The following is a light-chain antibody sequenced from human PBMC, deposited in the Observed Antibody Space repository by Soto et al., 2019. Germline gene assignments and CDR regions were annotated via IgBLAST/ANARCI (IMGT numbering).Light chain of an antibody. CDR2: EVT. CDR1: SSDVGAYNY. Sequence: QSVLTQPPSASGSPGQSVTISCTGTSSDVGAYNYVSWYQQYPGKAPKLMIYEVTKRPSGVPDRFSGSKSGNTASLTASGLQAEDEADYYCTSYVGNDIWVFGGGTQLTVL. J-gene: IGLJ3*02. V-gene: IGLV2-8*01. CDR3: TSYVGNDIWV.